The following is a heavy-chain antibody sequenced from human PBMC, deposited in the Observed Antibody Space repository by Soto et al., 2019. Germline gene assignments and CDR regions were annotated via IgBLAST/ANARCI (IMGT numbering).Heavy chain of an antibody. CDR3: ARVRWSNWNPFDY. Sequence: ASVKVSCKASGYTFTSYSISWVRQAPGQGLEWMGWINVYNGNTGYAQKFQGRVTMTRNTSISTAYMELSSLRSEDTAVYYCARVRWSNWNPFDYWGQGTLVTVSS. CDR2: INVYNGNT. V-gene: IGHV1-8*02. J-gene: IGHJ4*02. CDR1: GYTFTSYS. D-gene: IGHD1-20*01.